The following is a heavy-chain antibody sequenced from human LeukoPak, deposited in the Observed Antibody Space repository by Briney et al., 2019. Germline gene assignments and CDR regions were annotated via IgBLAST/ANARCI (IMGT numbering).Heavy chain of an antibody. D-gene: IGHD3-10*01. CDR1: GFTFSSYS. Sequence: GGSLRLSCAASGFTFSSYSMNWVRQAPGKGLEWVSYISSSSSTIYYADSVKGRFTISRGNAKNSLYLQMNSLRAEDTAVYYCARHYGSGSRNYYYYMDVWGKGTTVTISS. V-gene: IGHV3-48*01. CDR2: ISSSSSTI. J-gene: IGHJ6*03. CDR3: ARHYGSGSRNYYYYMDV.